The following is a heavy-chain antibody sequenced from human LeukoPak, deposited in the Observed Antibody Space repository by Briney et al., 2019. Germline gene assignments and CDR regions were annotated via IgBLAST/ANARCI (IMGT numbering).Heavy chain of an antibody. Sequence: GGSLRLSCAASGFTFSSYAMHWVRQAPGKGLEWVAIIKLRGSEQYYLESVKGRFTISRDNAKNSLYLQMNSLRAEDTAVYYCARGTAVAEWGPGTLVTVSS. CDR1: GFTFSSYA. V-gene: IGHV3-7*03. D-gene: IGHD6-19*01. CDR2: IKLRGSEQ. J-gene: IGHJ4*02. CDR3: ARGTAVAE.